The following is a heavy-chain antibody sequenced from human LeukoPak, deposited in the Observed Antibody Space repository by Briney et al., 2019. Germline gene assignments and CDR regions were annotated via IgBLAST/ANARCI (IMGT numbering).Heavy chain of an antibody. CDR1: GYTFTSYG. D-gene: IGHD3-10*01. CDR3: ARDRRGGSPFLFGTLRPFDY. J-gene: IGHJ4*02. V-gene: IGHV1-18*01. CDR2: VSAYNGNT. Sequence: ASVKVSCKASGYTFTSYGISWVRQAPGQGLEWMGWVSAYNGNTNYAQKLQGRVTMTTDTSTSTDYMELRSLRSDDTAVYYCARDRRGGSPFLFGTLRPFDYWGQGTLVTVSS.